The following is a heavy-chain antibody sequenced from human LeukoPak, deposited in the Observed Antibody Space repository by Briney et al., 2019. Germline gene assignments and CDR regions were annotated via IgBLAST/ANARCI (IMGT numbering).Heavy chain of an antibody. J-gene: IGHJ4*02. Sequence: GGSLRLSCAASGFTFSSYAMSWVRQAPGKGLEWVSTISGSGGGTYYADSVKGRFTISRDNTENSLYLQMNSLRAEDTAVYYCARVPGSSGWNYYFDYWGQGTLVTVSS. V-gene: IGHV3-23*01. CDR2: ISGSGGGT. CDR1: GFTFSSYA. D-gene: IGHD6-19*01. CDR3: ARVPGSSGWNYYFDY.